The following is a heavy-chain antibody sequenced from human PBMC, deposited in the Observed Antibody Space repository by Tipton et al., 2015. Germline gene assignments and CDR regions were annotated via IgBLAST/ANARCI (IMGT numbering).Heavy chain of an antibody. V-gene: IGHV6-1*01. CDR3: AREGVAIFGVIVNAFDI. CDR1: GDSVSSNSAA. CDR2: TYYRSRWYD. J-gene: IGHJ3*02. Sequence: QLVQSGPEVKPSQTLSLTCVISGDSVSSNSAAWNWIRQSPSRGLEWLGRTYYRSRWYDDYALSVKGRIRISPDTSKNQFSLHLDSVTPEDTALYYCAREGVAIFGVIVNAFDIWGQGTPVTVSS. D-gene: IGHD3-3*01.